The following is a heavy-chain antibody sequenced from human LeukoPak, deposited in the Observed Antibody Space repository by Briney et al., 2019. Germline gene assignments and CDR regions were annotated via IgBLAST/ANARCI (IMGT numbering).Heavy chain of an antibody. J-gene: IGHJ5*02. CDR3: ARDNHYDILTGSPGPNNWFDP. D-gene: IGHD3-9*01. CDR1: GYTFTSYG. CDR2: ISAYNGNT. Sequence: GASVKVSCKASGYTFTSYGISWVRQAPGQGLEWMGWISAYNGNTNYAQKLQGRVTMTTDTSTSTAYMELRSLRSDDTAVYYCARDNHYDILTGSPGPNNWFDPWDQGTLVTVSS. V-gene: IGHV1-18*01.